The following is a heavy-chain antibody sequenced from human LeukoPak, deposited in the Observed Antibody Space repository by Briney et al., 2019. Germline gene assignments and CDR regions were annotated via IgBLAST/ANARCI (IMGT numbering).Heavy chain of an antibody. V-gene: IGHV1-69*13. J-gene: IGHJ4*02. D-gene: IGHD5-18*01. CDR1: GGTFSSYA. CDR3: ARGGYHGYGYNSDY. CDR2: IIPIFGTA. Sequence: SVNVSCKASGGTFSSYAISWVRQAPGQGLEWMGGIIPIFGTANYAQKFQGRVTITADESTSTAYMELSSLRSEDTAVYYCARGGYHGYGYNSDYWGQGTLVTVSS.